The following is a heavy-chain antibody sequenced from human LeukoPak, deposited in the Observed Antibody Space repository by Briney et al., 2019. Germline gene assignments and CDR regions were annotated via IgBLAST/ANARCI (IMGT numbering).Heavy chain of an antibody. CDR2: IRYDGSNK. V-gene: IGHV3-30*02. D-gene: IGHD3-22*01. J-gene: IGHJ4*02. CDR3: AKDPASYYYDSSGYYYGG. Sequence: GGSLRLSCAASGFTFSSYGMHWVRQAPGKGLEWVAFIRYDGSNKYYADSVKGRFTISRDNSKNTLYLQMNSLRAEDTAVYYCAKDPASYYYDSSGYYYGGWGQGTLVTASS. CDR1: GFTFSSYG.